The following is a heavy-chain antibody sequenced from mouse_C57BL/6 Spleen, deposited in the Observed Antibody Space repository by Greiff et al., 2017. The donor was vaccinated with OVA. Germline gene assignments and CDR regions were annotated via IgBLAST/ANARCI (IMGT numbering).Heavy chain of an antibody. CDR2: IDPSDSYT. J-gene: IGHJ3*01. V-gene: IGHV1-50*01. CDR3: ARSYLAWFAY. CDR1: GYTFTSYW. Sequence: QVQLQQSGAELVKPGASVKLFCKASGYTFTSYWMQWVKQRPGQGLEWIGEIDPSDSYTNYNQKFKGKATLTVDTSSSTAYMQLSSLTSEDSAVYYCARSYLAWFAYWGQGTLVTVSA. D-gene: IGHD1-1*01.